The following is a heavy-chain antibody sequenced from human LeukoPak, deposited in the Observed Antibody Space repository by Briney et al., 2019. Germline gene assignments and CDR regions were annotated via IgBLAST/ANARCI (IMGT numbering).Heavy chain of an antibody. CDR3: ARVRVTTWYYYVMDV. V-gene: IGHV3-30*04. Sequence: GRSLRLSCAASGFTFSRFAMHWVRQAPGKGLEWVALISHDGSTKHYADSVKGRFTISRDNSRNTLYLEMNSLRADDTAVYYCARVRVTTWYYYVMDVWGHGTTVTVSS. CDR1: GFTFSRFA. D-gene: IGHD4-17*01. J-gene: IGHJ6*02. CDR2: ISHDGSTK.